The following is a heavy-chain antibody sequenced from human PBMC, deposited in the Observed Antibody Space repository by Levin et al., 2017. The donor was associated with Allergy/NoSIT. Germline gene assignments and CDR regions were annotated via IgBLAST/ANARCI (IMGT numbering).Heavy chain of an antibody. CDR2: IYYSGST. Sequence: NTSETLSLTCTVSGGSVSSGSYYWSWIRQPPGTGLEWIGYIYYSGSTNYNPSLKSRVTISVDTSKNQFSLKLSSVTAADTAVYYCARVVPPKTTVTSDAFDIWGQGTMVTVSS. J-gene: IGHJ3*02. D-gene: IGHD4-17*01. CDR3: ARVVPPKTTVTSDAFDI. V-gene: IGHV4-61*01. CDR1: GGSVSSGSYY.